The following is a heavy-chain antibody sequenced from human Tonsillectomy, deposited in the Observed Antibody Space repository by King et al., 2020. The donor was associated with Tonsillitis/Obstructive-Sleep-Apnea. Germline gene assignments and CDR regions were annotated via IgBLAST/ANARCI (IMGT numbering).Heavy chain of an antibody. J-gene: IGHJ6*03. CDR1: GYTFTSYD. V-gene: IGHV1-8*01. D-gene: IGHD3-3*01. Sequence: VQLVQSGAEVKKPGASVKVSCKASGYTFTSYDINWVRQATGQGLEWMGWMNPNSGNTGYEQKFQGRVTMTRNTSISTAYMELSSLRSEDTAVYYCASGSADYDFWSGLNYYYYYMAVWGKGTTVTVSS. CDR2: MNPNSGNT. CDR3: ASGSADYDFWSGLNYYYYYMAV.